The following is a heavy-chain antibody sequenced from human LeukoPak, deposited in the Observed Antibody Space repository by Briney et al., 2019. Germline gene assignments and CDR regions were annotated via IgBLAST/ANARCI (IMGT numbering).Heavy chain of an antibody. V-gene: IGHV4-59*01. CDR1: GGSISNYY. Sequence: SETLSLTCTVSGGSISNYYWSWIRQPPGKGLERIGYIYYSGSTNYNPSLKSRVIISVDTSKNQFSLKLSSVAAADTAVYYCARDPPTYCGGDCSLDYWGQGTLVTVSS. CDR3: ARDPPTYCGGDCSLDY. J-gene: IGHJ4*02. D-gene: IGHD2-21*02. CDR2: IYYSGST.